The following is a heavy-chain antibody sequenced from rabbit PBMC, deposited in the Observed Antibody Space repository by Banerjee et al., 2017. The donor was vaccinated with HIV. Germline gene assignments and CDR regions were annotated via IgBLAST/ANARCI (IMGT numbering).Heavy chain of an antibody. CDR3: ATNRDTYGYVAYADATDLGL. J-gene: IGHJ4*01. Sequence: QSVEESGGDLVKPGGTLTLTCTVSGFSLSSYAMCWVRQAPGKGLEWIGIINTGSSGNTYYASWAKGRFTISKASSTTVTLQMTSLTGADTATYFCATNRDTYGYVAYADATDLGLWGPGTLVTVS. V-gene: IGHV1S40*01. D-gene: IGHD6-1*01. CDR1: GFSLSSYA. CDR2: INTGSSGNT.